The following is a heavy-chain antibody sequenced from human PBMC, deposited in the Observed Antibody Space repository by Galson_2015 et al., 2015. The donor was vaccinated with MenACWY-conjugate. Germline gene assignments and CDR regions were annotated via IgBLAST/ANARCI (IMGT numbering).Heavy chain of an antibody. CDR2: ISPGDSNT. CDR1: GYYFTSYW. V-gene: IGHV5-51*01. Sequence: QSGAEVKQPGESLKISCKGSGYYFTSYWIAWVRQIPGKGLEWMGLISPGDSNTRYSPSFQGQVTISADKSISTAYLQWSSLKASDTAMYYCTRHPPGGRGMDVWGQGTTVTVSS. J-gene: IGHJ6*02. CDR3: TRHPPGGRGMDV. D-gene: IGHD1-26*01.